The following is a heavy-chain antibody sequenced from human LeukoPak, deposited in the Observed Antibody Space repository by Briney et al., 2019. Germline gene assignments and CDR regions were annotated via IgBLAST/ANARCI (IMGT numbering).Heavy chain of an antibody. D-gene: IGHD2-15*01. CDR2: INPNSGGT. Sequence: ASVKVSCKASGYTFTGYYMHWVRQAPGQGLEWMGWINPNSGGTNYAQKFQGRVTMTRDTSISTAYMELSRLRFDDTAVYYCARAGYCSGGSCYDYWGQGTLVTVSS. J-gene: IGHJ4*02. CDR1: GYTFTGYY. V-gene: IGHV1-2*02. CDR3: ARAGYCSGGSCYDY.